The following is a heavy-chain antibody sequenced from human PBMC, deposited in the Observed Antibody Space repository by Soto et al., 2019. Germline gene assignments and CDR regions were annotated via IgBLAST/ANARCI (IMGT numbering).Heavy chain of an antibody. V-gene: IGHV3-21*06. Sequence: EVQLVESGGGLVKAGGSLRLFCTASGFTFRNYNMNWVRQAPGKGLEWVSSISTGGAYMFYADSVKGRFTISRDNAQNSLSLPIDSPRAEDTAVYYRARDIASPGGDYFDSWGQGTLVTVSS. J-gene: IGHJ4*02. CDR2: ISTGGAYM. D-gene: IGHD2-21*01. CDR3: ARDIASPGGDYFDS. CDR1: GFTFRNYN.